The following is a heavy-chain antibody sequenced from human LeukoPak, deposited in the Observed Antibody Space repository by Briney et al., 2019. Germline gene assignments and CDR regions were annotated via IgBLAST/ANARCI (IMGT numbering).Heavy chain of an antibody. CDR2: IFYTGNT. CDR1: GGSIASSSNY. CDR3: ARGRGVRAYFDY. D-gene: IGHD1-1*01. J-gene: IGHJ4*02. V-gene: IGHV4-39*07. Sequence: SETLSLTCTVSGGSIASSSNYWVWIRQPPGKGLEWIGNIFYTGNTYYNPSLTSRVTISVDTSKNQFSLKLSSVTAADTAVYYCARGRGVRAYFDYWGQGTLVTVSS.